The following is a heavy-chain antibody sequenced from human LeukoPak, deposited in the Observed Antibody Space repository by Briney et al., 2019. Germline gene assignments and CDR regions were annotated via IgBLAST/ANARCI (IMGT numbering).Heavy chain of an antibody. V-gene: IGHV1-2*02. J-gene: IGHJ6*02. D-gene: IGHD6-13*01. CDR3: ARDSSSWYFLYYYYGMDV. CDR1: GYTFTGYY. CDR2: INPNSGGT. Sequence: ASVKVSCKASGYTFTGYYMHWVRQAPGRGLEWMGWINPNSGGTNYAQKFQGRVTMTRDTSISTAYMELSRLRSDDTAVYYCARDSSSWYFLYYYYGMDVWGQGTTVTVSS.